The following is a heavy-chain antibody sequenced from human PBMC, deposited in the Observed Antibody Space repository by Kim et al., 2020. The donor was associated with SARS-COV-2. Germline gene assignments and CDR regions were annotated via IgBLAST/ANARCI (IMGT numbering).Heavy chain of an antibody. Sequence: RVTISVDTSKNQFSLKLNSVTAADTAVYYCARERVRYGSGSYYNFDAFDIWGQGTMVTVSS. V-gene: IGHV4-30-2*04. J-gene: IGHJ3*02. D-gene: IGHD3-10*01. CDR3: ARERVRYGSGSYYNFDAFDI.